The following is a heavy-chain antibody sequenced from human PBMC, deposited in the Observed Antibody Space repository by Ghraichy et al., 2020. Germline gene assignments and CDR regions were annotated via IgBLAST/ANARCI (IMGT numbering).Heavy chain of an antibody. V-gene: IGHV2-70*01. CDR1: GFSLSTSGMC. CDR2: IDWDDDK. Sequence: SGPTLVKPTQTLTLTCTFSGFSLSTSGMCVSWIRQPPGKALEWLALIDWDDDKYYSTSLKTRLTISKDTSKNQVVLTMTNMDPVDTATYYCARHPQYYDFWSGYYFYGMDVWGQGTTVTVSS. J-gene: IGHJ6*02. CDR3: ARHPQYYDFWSGYYFYGMDV. D-gene: IGHD3-3*01.